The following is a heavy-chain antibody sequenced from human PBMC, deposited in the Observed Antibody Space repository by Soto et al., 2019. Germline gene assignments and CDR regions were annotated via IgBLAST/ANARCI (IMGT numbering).Heavy chain of an antibody. J-gene: IGHJ6*02. CDR3: ARQGRYDYYYGMDV. V-gene: IGHV4-39*01. Sequence: ETLSVTGTVSVGSISSSSYYWGWILQPPGKGLEWIGSIYYSGSTYYNPSLKSRVTISVDTSKNQFSLKLSSVTAADTAVYYCARQGRYDYYYGMDVWGQGTTVTVSS. CDR2: IYYSGST. CDR1: VGSISSSSYY. D-gene: IGHD3-16*01.